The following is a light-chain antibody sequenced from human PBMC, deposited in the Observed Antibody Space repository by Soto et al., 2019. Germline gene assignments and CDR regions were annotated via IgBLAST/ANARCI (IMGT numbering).Light chain of an antibody. Sequence: DIVMTQSPDSLAVSLGERATINCKSSQSVLYSSNNKNYLAWYQQKPGQPPKLLIYWASTRESGVPDRFSGSGSGTDFPLTISSLRAEDVAVYYCQQYYSTPPLTFGGGTKVEIK. CDR2: WAS. CDR1: QSVLYSSNNKNY. J-gene: IGKJ4*01. V-gene: IGKV4-1*01. CDR3: QQYYSTPPLT.